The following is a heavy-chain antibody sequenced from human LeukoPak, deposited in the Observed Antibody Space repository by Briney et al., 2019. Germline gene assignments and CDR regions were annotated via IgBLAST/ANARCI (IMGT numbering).Heavy chain of an antibody. CDR3: ASELVDIVAT. D-gene: IGHD5-12*01. Sequence: PGRSLRLSCAASGFTFSSYSMNWVRQAPGKGLEWVSSISSSSSYIYYADSVKGRFTISRDNAKNSLYLQMNSLRAEDTAVYYCASELVDIVATGGQGTLVTVSS. CDR2: ISSSSSYI. CDR1: GFTFSSYS. J-gene: IGHJ4*02. V-gene: IGHV3-21*01.